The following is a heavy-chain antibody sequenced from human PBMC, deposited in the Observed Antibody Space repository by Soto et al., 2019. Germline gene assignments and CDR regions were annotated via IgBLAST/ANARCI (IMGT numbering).Heavy chain of an antibody. Sequence: SGPPLVNPTQTGTLTCTFSGFSLRTTGVGVSWIRQPPGKALEWLAIIYWDDVIRYSPSLKTRLTITKDVSRNQVVLTMTNMDPVDTATYYCARRPWGQFYGDFFDYWGQGTLVTVSS. CDR1: GFSLRTTGVG. D-gene: IGHD4-17*01. V-gene: IGHV2-5*02. CDR2: IYWDDVI. CDR3: ARRPWGQFYGDFFDY. J-gene: IGHJ4*02.